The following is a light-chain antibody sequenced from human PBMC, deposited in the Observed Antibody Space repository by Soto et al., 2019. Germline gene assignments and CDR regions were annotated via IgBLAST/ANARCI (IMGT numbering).Light chain of an antibody. J-gene: IGKJ2*01. V-gene: IGKV1-39*01. CDR1: QTISSY. CDR2: AAS. Sequence: DLQMTQSPSSLSASVGDRVTITCRASQTISSYLNWYQQKPGKAPKLLIYAASSLQSGVPSRFSGSGSGTDFTLTISSLQPEDFATCYCQQSHSSPYTFGRGTKLEIK. CDR3: QQSHSSPYT.